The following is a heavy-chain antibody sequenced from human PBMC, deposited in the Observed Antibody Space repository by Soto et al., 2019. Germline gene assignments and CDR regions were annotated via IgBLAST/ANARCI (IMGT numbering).Heavy chain of an antibody. D-gene: IGHD2-15*01. V-gene: IGHV2-5*02. CDR1: GFSLSTSGVG. Sequence: QITLKESGPTLVKPTQTLTLTCTFSGFSLSTSGVGVGWIRQPPGKALEWLALIYWDDDKRYSPSLKSRLTITKDAPNTQVVLTMPNMDPVDTATYYCALRPSCCSGGSCYSGFAYWGQGTLVTVSS. CDR3: ALRPSCCSGGSCYSGFAY. J-gene: IGHJ4*02. CDR2: IYWDDDK.